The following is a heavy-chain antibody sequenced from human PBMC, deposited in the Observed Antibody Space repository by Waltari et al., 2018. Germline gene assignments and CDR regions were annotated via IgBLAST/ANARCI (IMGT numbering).Heavy chain of an antibody. J-gene: IGHJ5*02. CDR3: ATGLGYSSSSRWFDP. Sequence: EVQLVQSGAEVKKPGATVTISCKASGSTFTDYYMHWVHQAPGKGLEWMGRVDPEDGETIYAEKFQGRVTITADTSTDTAYMELSSLRSEDTAVYYCATGLGYSSSSRWFDPWGQGTLVTVSS. CDR1: GSTFTDYY. D-gene: IGHD6-6*01. V-gene: IGHV1-69-2*01. CDR2: VDPEDGET.